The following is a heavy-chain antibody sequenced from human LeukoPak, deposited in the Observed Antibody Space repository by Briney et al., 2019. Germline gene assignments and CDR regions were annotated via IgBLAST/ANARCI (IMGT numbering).Heavy chain of an antibody. D-gene: IGHD6-13*01. CDR2: ISSSSSYI. V-gene: IGHV3-21*01. Sequence: GGSLRLSCAASGFTFSSYSMNWVRQAPGKGLEWVSSISSSSSYIYYADSVKGRFTISRDNAKNSLYLQMNSLRAEDTAVYYCARDHGSLAAAGFLDNWFDPWGRGTLVTVPS. CDR1: GFTFSSYS. CDR3: ARDHGSLAAAGFLDNWFDP. J-gene: IGHJ5*02.